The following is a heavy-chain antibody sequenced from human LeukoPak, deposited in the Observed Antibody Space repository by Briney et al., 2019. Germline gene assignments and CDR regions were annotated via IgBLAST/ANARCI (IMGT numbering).Heavy chain of an antibody. Sequence: ASVKVSCKASGYTFTGYYMHWVRQAPGQGLEWMGWINPNSGGTNYAQKFQGRVTMTRDTSISTAYMELSRLRSDDTAVYYCARDPSLYGSEPLYYFDYWGQGTLVTVSS. CDR1: GYTFTGYY. CDR3: ARDPSLYGSEPLYYFDY. D-gene: IGHD6-19*01. V-gene: IGHV1-2*02. CDR2: INPNSGGT. J-gene: IGHJ4*02.